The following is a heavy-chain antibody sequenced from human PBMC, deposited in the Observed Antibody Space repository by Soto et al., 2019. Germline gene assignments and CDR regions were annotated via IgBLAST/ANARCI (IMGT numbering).Heavy chain of an antibody. J-gene: IGHJ4*02. CDR2: IDPGDSYS. Sequence: EVQLVQSGAEVKKPGESLRISCKGSGYSFTKYWISWVRQVPGKGLEWMARIDPGDSYSDYSPSFRGHVSMSVDKSNSTAHLQWTSLKASDTAIYHCARHEYPPVAGTCNYWGQGTLVTVSS. V-gene: IGHV5-10-1*03. CDR3: ARHEYPPVAGTCNY. CDR1: GYSFTKYW. D-gene: IGHD6-19*01.